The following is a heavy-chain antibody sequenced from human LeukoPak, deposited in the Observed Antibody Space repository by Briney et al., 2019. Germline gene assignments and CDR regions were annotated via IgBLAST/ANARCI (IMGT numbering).Heavy chain of an antibody. Sequence: ASVKVSCKASGYTFTSYGISWVRQAPGQGLEWMGWISAYNVNTNYAQKLQGRVTMTTDTSTSTAYMELRSLRSDDTAVYYCARDRRITMVRGVMLYYYYGMDVWGQGTTVTVSS. J-gene: IGHJ6*02. D-gene: IGHD3-10*01. CDR1: GYTFTSYG. V-gene: IGHV1-18*01. CDR2: ISAYNVNT. CDR3: ARDRRITMVRGVMLYYYYGMDV.